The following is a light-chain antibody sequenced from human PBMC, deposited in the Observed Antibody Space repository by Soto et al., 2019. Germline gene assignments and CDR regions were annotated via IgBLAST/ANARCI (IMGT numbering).Light chain of an antibody. CDR1: SNDVGGYNY. V-gene: IGLV2-14*01. J-gene: IGLJ2*01. CDR2: DVS. CDR3: SSYTSSSLVV. Sequence: QSALTQPASVSGSPGQSITISCTGTSNDVGGYNYVSWYQQHPGKAPKLMIYDVSNRPSGVSNRFSGSKSGNTASLTISGLQAEDEADYYCSSYTSSSLVVFGGGTKVTVL.